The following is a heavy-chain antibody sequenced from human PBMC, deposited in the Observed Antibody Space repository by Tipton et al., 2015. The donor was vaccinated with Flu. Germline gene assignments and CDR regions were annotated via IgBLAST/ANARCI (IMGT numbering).Heavy chain of an antibody. CDR1: GFTLTDYY. J-gene: IGHJ4*02. CDR2: ISSSGIPI. D-gene: IGHD6-19*01. CDR3: AKVIPELVAGLDS. Sequence: SLRLSCAASGFTLTDYYMSWIRQAPGKGLEWVSFISSSGIPIYYADSVKGRFTISRDSAKNSLYLQMNSLRADDTAVYSCAKVIPELVAGLDSWGQGTLVTVSS. V-gene: IGHV3-11*01.